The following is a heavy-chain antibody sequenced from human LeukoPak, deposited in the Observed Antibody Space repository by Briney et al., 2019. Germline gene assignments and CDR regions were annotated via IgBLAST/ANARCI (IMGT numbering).Heavy chain of an antibody. D-gene: IGHD2/OR15-2a*01. CDR1: GFTLSSYG. V-gene: IGHV3-30*02. Sequence: PGGSLRLSCAASGFTLSSYGMHWVRQAPGKGLEWVAFIRYDGSNKYYADSVKGRFTISRDNAKNSLYLQMKSLRAEDTAVYYCARGKTSQNIVTRKTYNWFDPWGQGTLVTVSS. CDR3: ARGKTSQNIVTRKTYNWFDP. CDR2: IRYDGSNK. J-gene: IGHJ5*02.